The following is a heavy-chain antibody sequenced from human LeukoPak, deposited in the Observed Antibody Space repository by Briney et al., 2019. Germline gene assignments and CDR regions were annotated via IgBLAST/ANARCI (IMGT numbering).Heavy chain of an antibody. CDR1: GFTFSSYG. Sequence: GGSLRLSCAASGFTFSSYGMHWVRQAPGKGLEGVAVISYDGSNKYYADSVKGRFTISRDNSKNTLYLQMNSLRAEDTAVYYCATYKSYYDSSGYQYWGQGTLVTVSS. J-gene: IGHJ4*02. CDR3: ATYKSYYDSSGYQY. CDR2: ISYDGSNK. D-gene: IGHD3-22*01. V-gene: IGHV3-30*03.